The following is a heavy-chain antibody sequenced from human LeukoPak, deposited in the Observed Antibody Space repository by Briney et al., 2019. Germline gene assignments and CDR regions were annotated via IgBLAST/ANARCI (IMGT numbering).Heavy chain of an antibody. V-gene: IGHV4-34*01. D-gene: IGHD5-18*01. CDR3: ASFNTAMVLGNYYYGMDV. J-gene: IGHJ6*02. CDR2: INHSGST. CDR1: GGSFSGYY. Sequence: SETLSLTCAVYGGSFSGYYWSWIRQPPGKGLEGIGEINHSGSTNYNPSLKSRVTISVDTSKNQFSLKLSSVTAADTAVYYCASFNTAMVLGNYYYGMDVWGQGTTVTVSS.